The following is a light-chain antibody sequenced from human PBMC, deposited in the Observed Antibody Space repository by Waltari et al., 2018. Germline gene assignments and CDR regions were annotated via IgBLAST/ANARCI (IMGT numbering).Light chain of an antibody. CDR2: DVS. Sequence: QSALTQPASVSGSPGQSITLSCPGTSSDVGPYNYVSWYQQHPGKAPKLMIFDVSIRPSGVSNRFSGSKSGNTASLTISGLQAEDEADYYCSSYISSSTLELFGGGTSLTVL. CDR1: SSDVGPYNY. J-gene: IGLJ2*01. V-gene: IGLV2-14*03. CDR3: SSYISSSTLEL.